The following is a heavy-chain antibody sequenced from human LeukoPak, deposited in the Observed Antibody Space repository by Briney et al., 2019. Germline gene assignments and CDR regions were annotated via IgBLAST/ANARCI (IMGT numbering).Heavy chain of an antibody. CDR1: GGTFSSYA. D-gene: IGHD6-13*01. CDR2: IIPILGIA. J-gene: IGHJ4*02. Sequence: ASVKVSCKASGGTFSSYAISWVRQAPGQGLEWMGRIIPILGIANYAQKFQGRVTITADKSTSTAYMGLSSLRSEDTAVYYCARDLFAGIAAAGSSDYWGQGTLVTVSS. CDR3: ARDLFAGIAAAGSSDY. V-gene: IGHV1-69*04.